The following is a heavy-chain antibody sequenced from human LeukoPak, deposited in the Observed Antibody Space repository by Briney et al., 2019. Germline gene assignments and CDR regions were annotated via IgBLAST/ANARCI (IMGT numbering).Heavy chain of an antibody. CDR1: GGSFSGYY. V-gene: IGHV4-34*01. D-gene: IGHD5-24*01. CDR2: INHSGST. CDR3: ARGRRDGYNDFDY. Sequence: PSETLSLTCAVYGGSFSGYYWSWIRQPPGKGLEWIGEINHSGSTNYNPSLKSRVTISVDTSKNQFSLKLSSVTAADTAVYYCARGRRDGYNDFDYWGQGTLVTASS. J-gene: IGHJ4*02.